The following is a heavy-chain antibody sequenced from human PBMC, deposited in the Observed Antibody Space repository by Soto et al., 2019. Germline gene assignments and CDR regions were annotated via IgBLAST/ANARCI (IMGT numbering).Heavy chain of an antibody. V-gene: IGHV3-23*01. D-gene: IGHD2-15*01. Sequence: EVQLLESGGGLVQPGGSLRLSCAASGFTFSTYAMKWVRQAPGKGLEWVSAISGSGGSTYYADSVKGRFTISRDNYKNTLYLQLHSLRAEDTAVYYCAKALGYCSGGSCYLDYWGQGTLVTVSS. J-gene: IGHJ4*02. CDR1: GFTFSTYA. CDR2: ISGSGGST. CDR3: AKALGYCSGGSCYLDY.